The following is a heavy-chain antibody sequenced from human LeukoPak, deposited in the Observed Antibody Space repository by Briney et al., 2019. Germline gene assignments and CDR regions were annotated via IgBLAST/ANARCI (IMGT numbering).Heavy chain of an antibody. V-gene: IGHV4-31*03. Sequence: PSQTLSLTCTVSGGSISSGGYYWSWIRQHPGKGLEWIGYIYYSGSTYYNPSLKSRVTISVDTSKNQFSLKLSSVTAADTAVYYCAKDIAYCGGDCYSGQHWGQGTLVTVSS. D-gene: IGHD2-21*02. J-gene: IGHJ1*01. CDR2: IYYSGST. CDR1: GGSISSGGYY. CDR3: AKDIAYCGGDCYSGQH.